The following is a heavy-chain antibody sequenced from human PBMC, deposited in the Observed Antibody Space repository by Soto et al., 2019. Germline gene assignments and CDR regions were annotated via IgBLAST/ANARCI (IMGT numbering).Heavy chain of an antibody. V-gene: IGHV3-33*01. J-gene: IGHJ5*02. CDR1: GFTFSSYG. D-gene: IGHD1-26*01. CDR2: IWYDGSNK. CDR3: ARESEREGFDP. Sequence: QVQLVESGGGVVQPGRSLRLSCAASGFTFSSYGMHWVRQAPGKGLEWVAVIWYDGSNKYYADSVKGRFTISRDNSKNTLYLQMNSLRAEDTAVYYCARESEREGFDPWGQGTLVTVSS.